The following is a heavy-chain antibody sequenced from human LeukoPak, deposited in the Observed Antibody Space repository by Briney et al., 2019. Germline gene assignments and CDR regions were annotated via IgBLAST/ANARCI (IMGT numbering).Heavy chain of an antibody. V-gene: IGHV4-59*11. J-gene: IGHJ6*03. CDR2: VHYSGST. CDR1: GGSISSHY. D-gene: IGHD1-26*01. Sequence: SETLSLTCTVSGGSISSHYWSWIRQPPGKELEWVGYVHYSGSTNYNPSLKSRVTISVDTSKDQFSLKVSSVTAADTAVYYCARSGSSRYYYYMDVWGKGTTVTVSS. CDR3: ARSGSSRYYYYMDV.